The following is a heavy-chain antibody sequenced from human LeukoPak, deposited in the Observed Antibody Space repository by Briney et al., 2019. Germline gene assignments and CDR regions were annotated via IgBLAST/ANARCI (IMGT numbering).Heavy chain of an antibody. CDR2: INPNSGGT. Sequence: ASVKVSCKASGYTFTGYYMHWVRQAPGQGLEWMGWINPNSGGTNYAQKFQGRVTMTRDTSISTAYMELSRLRSDATAVYYCARRDILTAYYYYWGQGTLVTVSS. J-gene: IGHJ4*02. CDR3: ARRDILTAYYYY. D-gene: IGHD3-9*01. CDR1: GYTFTGYY. V-gene: IGHV1-2*02.